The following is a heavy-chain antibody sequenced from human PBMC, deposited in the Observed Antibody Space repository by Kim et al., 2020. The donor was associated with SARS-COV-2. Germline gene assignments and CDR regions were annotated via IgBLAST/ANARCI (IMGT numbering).Heavy chain of an antibody. V-gene: IGHV3-23*01. Sequence: FTISRDNSKNTLYLQMNSLRAEDTAVYYCAKWGYDFWSGYYPRVGGPFDYWGQGTLVTVSS. J-gene: IGHJ4*02. CDR3: AKWGYDFWSGYYPRVGGPFDY. D-gene: IGHD3-3*01.